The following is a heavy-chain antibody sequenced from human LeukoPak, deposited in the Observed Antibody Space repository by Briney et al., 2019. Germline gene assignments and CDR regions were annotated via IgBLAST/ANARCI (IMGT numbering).Heavy chain of an antibody. CDR1: GGSISSYY. CDR3: ARGYSSRKIDY. D-gene: IGHD6-13*01. V-gene: IGHV4-59*08. Sequence: SSETLSLTCTVSGGSISSYYWSWIRQPPGKGLEWIGYIYYSGSTSYNPSLKSRVTISVDTSKNQFSLKLSSVTAADTAVYYCARGYSSRKIDYWGQGTLVTVSS. J-gene: IGHJ4*02. CDR2: IYYSGST.